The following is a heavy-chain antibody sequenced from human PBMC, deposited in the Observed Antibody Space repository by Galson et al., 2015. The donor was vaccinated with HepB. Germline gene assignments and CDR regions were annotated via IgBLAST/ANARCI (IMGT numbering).Heavy chain of an antibody. V-gene: IGHV5-51*01. CDR3: ARHVPIYQLPYYGIDV. CDR1: GYSFSSYW. J-gene: IGHJ6*02. D-gene: IGHD2-2*01. Sequence: QSGAEVKKPGESLKISCKGSGYSFSSYWIGWVRQMPGKGLEWMGIIYPGDSDTRYNPSFQGQVTFSVDKSISTAYLQWSSLRASDTAMYYCARHVPIYQLPYYGIDVWGQGTTVTVSS. CDR2: IYPGDSDT.